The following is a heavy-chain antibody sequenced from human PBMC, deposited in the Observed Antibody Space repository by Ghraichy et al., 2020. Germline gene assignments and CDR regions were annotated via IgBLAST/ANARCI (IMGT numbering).Heavy chain of an antibody. J-gene: IGHJ4*02. Sequence: SETLSLTCTVSGGSISSYYWSWIRQPPGKGLEWIGYIYYSGSTNYNPSLKSRVTISVDTSKNQFSLKLSSVTAADTAVYYCARELGINWNDGYFDYWGQGTLVTVSS. CDR2: IYYSGST. V-gene: IGHV4-59*01. D-gene: IGHD1-1*01. CDR1: GGSISSYY. CDR3: ARELGINWNDGYFDY.